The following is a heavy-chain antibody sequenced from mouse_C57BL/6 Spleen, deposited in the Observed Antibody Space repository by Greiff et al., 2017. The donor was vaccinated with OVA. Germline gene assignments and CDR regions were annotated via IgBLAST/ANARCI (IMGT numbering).Heavy chain of an antibody. Sequence: VQLQQSGPELVKPGASVKISCKASGYTFTDYYMNWVKQSHGKSLEWIGDINPNNGGTSYNQKFKGKATLTVDKSSSTAYMELRSLTSEDSAVYYCARSRGNYYGYHWYFDVWGTGTTVTVSS. CDR3: ARSRGNYYGYHWYFDV. CDR1: GYTFTDYY. J-gene: IGHJ1*03. CDR2: INPNNGGT. D-gene: IGHD2-2*01. V-gene: IGHV1-26*01.